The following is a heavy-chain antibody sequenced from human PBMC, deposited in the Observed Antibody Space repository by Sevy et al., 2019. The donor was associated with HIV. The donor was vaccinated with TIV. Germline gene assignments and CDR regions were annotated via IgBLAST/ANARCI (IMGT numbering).Heavy chain of an antibody. CDR1: GYTLTQVS. CDR2: FDPEDGET. Sequence: ASVKVSCKVSGYTLTQVSMHWVRQAPGEGLEWMGSFDPEDGETIYAQKFLGRGTMTEDTSTDTAYMELNSLRSEDTAVYFCATTKDYCGSSSCPFDYWGQGTLVTASS. D-gene: IGHD3-22*01. CDR3: ATTKDYCGSSSCPFDY. J-gene: IGHJ4*02. V-gene: IGHV1-24*01.